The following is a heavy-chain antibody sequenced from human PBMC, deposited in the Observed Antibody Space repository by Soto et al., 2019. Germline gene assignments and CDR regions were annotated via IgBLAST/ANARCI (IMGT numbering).Heavy chain of an antibody. Sequence: GASVKVSCKSSGGTFSSYAISWVRQAPGQGLEWMGGIIPIFGTANYAQKFQGRVTITADESTSTAYMELSSLRSEDTAVYYCARDFTSSYGDYSFDYWGQGTLVTVSS. J-gene: IGHJ4*02. V-gene: IGHV1-69*13. CDR2: IIPIFGTA. D-gene: IGHD4-17*01. CDR1: GGTFSSYA. CDR3: ARDFTSSYGDYSFDY.